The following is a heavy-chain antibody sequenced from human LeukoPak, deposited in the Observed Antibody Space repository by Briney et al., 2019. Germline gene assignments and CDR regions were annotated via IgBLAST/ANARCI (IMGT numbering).Heavy chain of an antibody. CDR2: MNAKRGNA. D-gene: IGHD3-3*01. J-gene: IGHJ6*02. CDR1: GYNFTSYD. CDR3: AREEEFWSGYSYYYSGMDV. V-gene: IGHV1-8*01. Sequence: GASVRVSCKASGYNFTSYDINWVRQAPGQGLEWMGWMNAKRGNAGYAQKFQGRVTMTRSTSINTAYMELSSLTTDGTAVYYCAREEEFWSGYSYYYSGMDVWGQGTTVTVSS.